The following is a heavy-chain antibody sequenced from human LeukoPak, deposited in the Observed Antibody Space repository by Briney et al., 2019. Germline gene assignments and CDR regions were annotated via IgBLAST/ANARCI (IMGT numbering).Heavy chain of an antibody. CDR3: ARIGFGANSHLKWFFDL. J-gene: IGHJ2*01. CDR2: VFYTGST. D-gene: IGHD4-23*01. CDR1: GDSIGSNPSY. V-gene: IGHV4-39*01. Sequence: PSETLSLTCTVSGDSIGSNPSYWAWIRQPPGKGLEWIGSVFYTGSTYLNLSLQSRVTISVDTSKNQFSLILTSVTAAETALYYCARIGFGANSHLKWFFDLWGRGTQVTVSS.